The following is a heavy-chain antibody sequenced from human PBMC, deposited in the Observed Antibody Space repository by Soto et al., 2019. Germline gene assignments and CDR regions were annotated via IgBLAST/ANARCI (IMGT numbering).Heavy chain of an antibody. Sequence: EVHLLESGGDLVQPGGSLRLSCTASGLTFSTYAMSWVRQAPGKGLEWVSAIGGSGTGGRTYYADSVKGRFTISRDNSENTVYLQMNSLRADDKAVYHCAKSPGDLDGYNFDSYGMDVWGQGTTVTVSS. CDR1: GLTFSTYA. V-gene: IGHV3-23*01. CDR3: AKSPGDLDGYNFDSYGMDV. J-gene: IGHJ6*02. D-gene: IGHD5-12*01. CDR2: IGGSGTGGRT.